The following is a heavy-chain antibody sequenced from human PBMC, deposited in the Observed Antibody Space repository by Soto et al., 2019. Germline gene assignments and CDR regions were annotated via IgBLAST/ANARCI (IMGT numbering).Heavy chain of an antibody. Sequence: LSLTCTVSGGSISSSSYYWGWIRQPPGKGLEWIGSIYYSGSTYYNPSLKSRVTISVDTSKNQFSLKLSSVTAADTAVYYCARKPAAIGRLYYYYGMDVWGQGTTVTVSS. V-gene: IGHV4-39*01. CDR2: IYYSGST. D-gene: IGHD2-2*01. CDR3: ARKPAAIGRLYYYYGMDV. CDR1: GGSISSSSYY. J-gene: IGHJ6*02.